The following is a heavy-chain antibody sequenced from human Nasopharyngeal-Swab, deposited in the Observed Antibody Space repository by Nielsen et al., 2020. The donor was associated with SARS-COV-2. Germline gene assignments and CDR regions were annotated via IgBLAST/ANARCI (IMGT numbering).Heavy chain of an antibody. CDR2: IYYTGST. CDR3: ARDRPNCGMDV. V-gene: IGHV4-59*01. CDR1: GGSITGYY. J-gene: IGHJ6*02. Sequence: SETLSLTCTVSGGSITGYYWSWIRQPPGKGLEWIENIYYTGSTKYNPSLKSRVTISIDASKYQFSLKLTSVTAADTAVYYCARDRPNCGMDVWGRGTTVTVS.